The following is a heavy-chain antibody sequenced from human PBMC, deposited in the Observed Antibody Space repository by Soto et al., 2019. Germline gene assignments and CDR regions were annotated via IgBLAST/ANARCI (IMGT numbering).Heavy chain of an antibody. J-gene: IGHJ4*02. V-gene: IGHV4-31*03. CDR2: IYYSGNT. CDR1: GGSISSGGYY. D-gene: IGHD5-12*01. Sequence: TLSLTCTVSGGSISSGGYYWSWIRQHPGKGLEWIGYIYYSGNTYYNPSLKSRITMSLDTSKNQFSLKLTSVTAADTAVYYCARGGDGYNIDYWGQGTLVTVS. CDR3: ARGGDGYNIDY.